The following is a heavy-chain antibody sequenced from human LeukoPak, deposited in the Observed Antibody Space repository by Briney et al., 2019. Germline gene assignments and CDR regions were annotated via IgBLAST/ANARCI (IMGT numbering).Heavy chain of an antibody. Sequence: SVKVSCKASGGTFSSYAISWVRQAPGQGLEWMGGIIPIFGTANYAQKFQGRVTITADESTSTAYMELSSLRSEDTAVYYCARSSYDFWSGYYQADWFDPWGQGTLVTVSS. J-gene: IGHJ5*02. CDR3: ARSSYDFWSGYYQADWFDP. CDR2: IIPIFGTA. CDR1: GGTFSSYA. D-gene: IGHD3-3*01. V-gene: IGHV1-69*13.